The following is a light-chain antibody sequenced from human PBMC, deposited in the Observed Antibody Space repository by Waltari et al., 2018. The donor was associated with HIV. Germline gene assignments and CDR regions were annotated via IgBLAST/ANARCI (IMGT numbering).Light chain of an antibody. V-gene: IGKV1-5*03. Sequence: DIQMTQSPSTLSSSVGDRVTITCRANESVSGWLAWYQHKPGKAPKLLIYRASRLQSGVPSRFSGSGSETEFTLTISSLQPDDFATYYCQQNKKYFTFGQGTKLDIK. CDR2: RAS. J-gene: IGKJ2*01. CDR1: ESVSGW. CDR3: QQNKKYFT.